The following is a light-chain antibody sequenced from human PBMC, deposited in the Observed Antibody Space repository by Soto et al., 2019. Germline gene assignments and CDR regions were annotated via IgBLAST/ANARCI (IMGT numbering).Light chain of an antibody. V-gene: IGKV3D-15*01. CDR3: QQYNNWPPKIS. J-gene: IGKJ4*01. CDR1: QSVSSSY. Sequence: EIVMTQSPATLSVSPGERATLSCRASQSVSSSYLAWYQQKPGQAPRLLIYGASSRATGIPVRFSGSGSGTEFTLTISSLQSEDFAVYYCQQYNNWPPKISFGGGTKVDIK. CDR2: GAS.